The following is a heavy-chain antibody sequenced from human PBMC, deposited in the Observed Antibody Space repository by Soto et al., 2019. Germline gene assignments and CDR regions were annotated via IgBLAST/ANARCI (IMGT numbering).Heavy chain of an antibody. CDR2: IKQDGREK. D-gene: IGHD6-19*01. CDR3: TKVVGLAGQD. Sequence: EVQLEESGGTLVQPGGSLRLSCAASGLTFSNYWMSWVRQAPGKGLEWVANIKQDGREKYYVDSVRGRFTISSDNAKNSLYLQMSSLRAEDTAVYYCTKVVGLAGQDWGQGTLVTVSS. CDR1: GLTFSNYW. V-gene: IGHV3-7*01. J-gene: IGHJ4*02.